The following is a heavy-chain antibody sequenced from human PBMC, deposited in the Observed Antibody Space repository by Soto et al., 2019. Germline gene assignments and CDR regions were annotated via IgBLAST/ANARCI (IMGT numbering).Heavy chain of an antibody. CDR1: GYTFTTSH. Sequence: QVQLVQSGAEVKEPGASVKVSCKASGYTFTTSHMHWLRQAPGQGLEWMAILHPVAADTRYAQKCQGRLTTTADTSTSTIYMELSSLRPDDTAVYYCASDSGGWSVDYWGQGTLVTVSS. CDR3: ASDSGGWSVDY. D-gene: IGHD6-19*01. CDR2: LHPVAADT. J-gene: IGHJ4*02. V-gene: IGHV1-46*01.